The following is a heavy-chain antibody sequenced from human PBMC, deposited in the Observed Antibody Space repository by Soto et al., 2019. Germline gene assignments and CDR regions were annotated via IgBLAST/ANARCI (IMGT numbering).Heavy chain of an antibody. D-gene: IGHD6-25*01. Sequence: GGSLRLSYAASGFTFTTYAMRWVRQAPGKGLEWVSAISASGDITYYADSVKGRFTISRDSSKNTLYLQMNGLRAEDTAIYYCAKDSKAAEYYYYYGMDVWGQGTTVTVSS. CDR2: ISASGDIT. V-gene: IGHV3-23*01. CDR3: AKDSKAAEYYYYYGMDV. J-gene: IGHJ6*02. CDR1: GFTFTTYA.